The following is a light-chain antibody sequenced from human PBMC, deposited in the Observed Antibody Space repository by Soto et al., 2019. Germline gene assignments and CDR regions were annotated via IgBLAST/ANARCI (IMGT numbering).Light chain of an antibody. V-gene: IGLV1-40*01. CDR1: SSNIGAGYG. Sequence: QSVLTQPPSVSGAPGQRGTISCTGSSSNIGAGYGVHWYQHLPGTAPKLLTHGNNHRPSGVPDRFSGSKSGTSASLAISGLQPEDEADYCCAAWDDSLNEYVFGDGTKV. CDR2: GNN. CDR3: AAWDDSLNEYV. J-gene: IGLJ1*01.